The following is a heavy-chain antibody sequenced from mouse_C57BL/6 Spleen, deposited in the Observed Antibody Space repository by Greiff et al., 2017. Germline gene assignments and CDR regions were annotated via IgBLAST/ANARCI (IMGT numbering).Heavy chain of an antibody. D-gene: IGHD1-1*01. CDR1: GYTFTSYW. CDR2: INPSNGGT. Sequence: QVQLQQPGTELVKPGASVKLSCKASGYTFTSYWMHWVKPRPGQGLEWIGNINPSNGGTNYNEKFKSKATLTVDKSSSTAYMQLSSLTSEDSAVYYCARSRYYGSSYWYFDVWGTGTTVTVSS. V-gene: IGHV1-53*01. J-gene: IGHJ1*03. CDR3: ARSRYYGSSYWYFDV.